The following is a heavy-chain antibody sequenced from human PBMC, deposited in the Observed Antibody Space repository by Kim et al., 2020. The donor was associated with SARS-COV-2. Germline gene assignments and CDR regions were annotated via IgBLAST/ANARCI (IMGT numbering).Heavy chain of an antibody. J-gene: IGHJ4*02. CDR3: ASLHYDSGNYYNAPRDY. Sequence: SETLSLTCAVYGGSLSGYYWSWIRQPPGKGLEWIGEINHSGSTNYNPSLKIPVTIYIDTSKNQFSLKLSSVTAADTAVYYCASLHYDSGNYYNAPRDYWGQGTLVTVSS. CDR2: INHSGST. V-gene: IGHV4-34*01. CDR1: GGSLSGYY. D-gene: IGHD3-10*01.